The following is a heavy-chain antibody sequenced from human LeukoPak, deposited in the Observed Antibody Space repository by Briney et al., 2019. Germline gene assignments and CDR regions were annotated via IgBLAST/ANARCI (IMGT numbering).Heavy chain of an antibody. CDR2: ISYDGSNK. J-gene: IGHJ4*02. D-gene: IGHD2-2*01. Sequence: PGGSLRLSCAASGFTFSSYAMHWVRQAPGKGLEWVAVISYDGSNKYYADSVKGRFTISRDNSKNTLYLQMNSLRAEDTAVYYCARAGDLGYCSSTSCSFFDYWGQGTLVTVSS. CDR3: ARAGDLGYCSSTSCSFFDY. V-gene: IGHV3-30-3*01. CDR1: GFTFSSYA.